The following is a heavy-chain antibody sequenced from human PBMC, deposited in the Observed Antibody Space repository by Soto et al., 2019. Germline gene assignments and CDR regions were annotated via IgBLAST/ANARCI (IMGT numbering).Heavy chain of an antibody. CDR1: GYTFTGYY. V-gene: IGHV1-2*04. D-gene: IGHD3-9*01. CDR2: INPNSGGT. J-gene: IGHJ4*02. Sequence: ASVKVSCKASGYTFTGYYIHWVRQAPGQGLEWMGWINPNSGGTNYAQKFQGWVTMTRDTSISTAYMELSGLRSDDTAVYYCARSGDYDILTGYHFDYWGQGTLVTV. CDR3: ARSGDYDILTGYHFDY.